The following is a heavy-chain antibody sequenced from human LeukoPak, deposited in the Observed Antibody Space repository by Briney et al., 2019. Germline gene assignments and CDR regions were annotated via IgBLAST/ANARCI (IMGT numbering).Heavy chain of an antibody. CDR2: IYYSGST. J-gene: IGHJ5*02. CDR1: GGSISGSSYY. CDR3: AKDRTGEDWFDP. V-gene: IGHV4-39*01. D-gene: IGHD2-15*01. Sequence: SETLSLTCTVSGGSISGSSYYWGWIRQPPGTGLEWIGSIYYSGSTYYNPSLKSRVTISVDTSKNQFSLKLSSVTAADTAVYYCAKDRTGEDWFDPWGQGTLVTVSS.